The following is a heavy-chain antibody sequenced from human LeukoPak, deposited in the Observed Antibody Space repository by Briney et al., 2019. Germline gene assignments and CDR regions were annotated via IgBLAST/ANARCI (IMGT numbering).Heavy chain of an antibody. CDR3: ARDNGGTYPKFDY. V-gene: IGHV3-11*01. Sequence: GGSLRLSCAASGFTFRDYYMSWIRQAPGKGLEWVSYISGSGSNINYADSVKGRFTISRDNAKNSLYLQMNSLRAADTAVYYCARDNGGTYPKFDYWGQGTLVTVSS. D-gene: IGHD1-26*01. CDR2: ISGSGSNI. CDR1: GFTFRDYY. J-gene: IGHJ4*02.